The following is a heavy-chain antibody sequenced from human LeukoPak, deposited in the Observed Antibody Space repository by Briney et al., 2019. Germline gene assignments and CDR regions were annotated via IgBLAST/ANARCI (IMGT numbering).Heavy chain of an antibody. CDR3: ATRGDLSWFGALRH. D-gene: IGHD3-16*02. Sequence: PGGSLRLSCVVSGFTFSNYWMDWVRQAPGKRREWVAFIRPYGLETNYAGSVKARVPISRANAKTSLYLQMNNLRVEDTAVYYCATRGDLSWFGALRHWSQGTVVTVSS. CDR1: GFTFSNYW. J-gene: IGHJ4*02. V-gene: IGHV3-7*01. CDR2: IRPYGLET.